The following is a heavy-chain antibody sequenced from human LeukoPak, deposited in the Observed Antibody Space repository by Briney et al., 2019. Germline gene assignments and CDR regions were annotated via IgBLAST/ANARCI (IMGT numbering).Heavy chain of an antibody. D-gene: IGHD2-2*01. V-gene: IGHV4-39*01. CDR2: IYYSGST. J-gene: IGHJ4*02. Sequence: PSETLSLTCTVSGGSISSSSYYWGWIRQPPGKGLEWIGSIYYSGSTYYNPSLKSRVTISVDTSKNQFSLKLSSVTAADTAVYYCARETGSTSPQDYWGQGTLVTVSS. CDR1: GGSISSSSYY. CDR3: ARETGSTSPQDY.